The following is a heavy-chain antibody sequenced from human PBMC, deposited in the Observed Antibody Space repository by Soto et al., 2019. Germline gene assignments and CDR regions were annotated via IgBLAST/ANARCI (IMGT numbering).Heavy chain of an antibody. D-gene: IGHD1-7*01. CDR3: ASLVNYGGGDF. J-gene: IGHJ4*02. Sequence: SETLSLTCTVSGASISSRSYYWGWVRQPPRKGLEWIGSIYYGESTYYNPSLKSRVTISVDMSKNQFSLKLSSVTAADTAVYYRASLVNYGGGDFWGEGTRVTVSS. V-gene: IGHV4-39*01. CDR2: IYYGEST. CDR1: GASISSRSYY.